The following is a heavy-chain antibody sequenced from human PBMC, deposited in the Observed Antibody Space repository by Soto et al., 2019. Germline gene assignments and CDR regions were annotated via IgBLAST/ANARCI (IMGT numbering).Heavy chain of an antibody. CDR3: AKDTTPYCGGDCYPDY. V-gene: IGHV3-43*01. CDR1: GFTFDDYT. D-gene: IGHD2-21*02. J-gene: IGHJ4*02. CDR2: ISWDGGST. Sequence: EVQLLESGGGLVQPGGSLRLSCAASGFTFDDYTMHWVRQAPGKGLEWVSLISWDGGSTYYADSVKGRFTISRDNSKNSLYLQMNSLRTEDTALYYCAKDTTPYCGGDCYPDYWGQGTLVTVSS.